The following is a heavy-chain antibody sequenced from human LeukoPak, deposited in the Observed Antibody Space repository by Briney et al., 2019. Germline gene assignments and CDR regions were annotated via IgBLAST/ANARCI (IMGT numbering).Heavy chain of an antibody. CDR2: IIPIFGTA. Sequence: GASVKVSCKASGGTFSSYAISWVRQAPGQGLEWMGGIIPIFGTANYAQKFQGRVTITADESTSTAYMELSSLRSEDTAVYYCARVAGTGTTGWFDPWGQGTLVTVSS. V-gene: IGHV1-69*13. CDR3: ARVAGTGTTGWFDP. J-gene: IGHJ5*02. CDR1: GGTFSSYA. D-gene: IGHD1-1*01.